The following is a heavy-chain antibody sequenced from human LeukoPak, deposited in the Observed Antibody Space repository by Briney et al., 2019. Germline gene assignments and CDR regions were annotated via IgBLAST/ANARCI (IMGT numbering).Heavy chain of an antibody. CDR2: TFRSVTT. CDR1: GASISSYY. J-gene: IGHJ4*02. V-gene: IGHV4-59*01. D-gene: IGHD3-22*01. CDR3: TTYSDITGSFDH. Sequence: SETLSLTCTVSGASISSYYWSWIRQPPGKGLEWIGYTFRSVTTKYHPSLPSRVSISLDTSKNQFSLDMTSVTVADTAVYYCTTYSDITGSFDHWGQGTLVTVSS.